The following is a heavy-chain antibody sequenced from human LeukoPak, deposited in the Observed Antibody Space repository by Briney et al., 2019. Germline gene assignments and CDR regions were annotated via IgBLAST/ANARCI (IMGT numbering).Heavy chain of an antibody. CDR2: IYYSGST. Sequence: SETLSLTCTGSGGSISRYYWSWIRQPPGKGLEGIGYIYYSGSTNYNPSLKSRVTISVDTSKNQFSLKLSSVTAADTAVYYCARGVWFGESHYYYYYMDVWGKGTTVTISS. D-gene: IGHD3-10*01. V-gene: IGHV4-59*01. J-gene: IGHJ6*03. CDR1: GGSISRYY. CDR3: ARGVWFGESHYYYYYMDV.